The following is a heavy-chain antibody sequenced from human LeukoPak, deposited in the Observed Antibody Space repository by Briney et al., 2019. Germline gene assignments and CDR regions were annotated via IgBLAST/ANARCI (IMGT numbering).Heavy chain of an antibody. Sequence: SETLSLTCTVSGGSISSYYWSWIRQPPGKGLEWIGYFYYSGSTYYNPSFKSRVTISLDTSKNQLSLKLSSVTAADTAVYYCARESNYHGSGTGWFDPWGQGTLVTVSS. J-gene: IGHJ5*02. CDR1: GGSISSYY. D-gene: IGHD3-10*01. V-gene: IGHV4-59*12. CDR3: ARESNYHGSGTGWFDP. CDR2: FYYSGST.